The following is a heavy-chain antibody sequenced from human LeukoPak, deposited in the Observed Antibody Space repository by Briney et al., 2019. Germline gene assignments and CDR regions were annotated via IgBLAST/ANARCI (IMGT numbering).Heavy chain of an antibody. V-gene: IGHV3-21*01. D-gene: IGHD5/OR15-5a*01. Sequence: KAGGSLRLSCAASGFTFKTHTMNWVRQAPGKGLEWVSSITTTSRDTHIYYADSVKGRFTISRDNSKNTQYLQMNRLKADDTALYYYAKDSLKSIFAVSDYSYTDSGDNAVLGACDHWGQGTLITVSS. CDR1: GFTFKTHT. CDR2: ITTTSRDTHI. CDR3: AKDSLKSIFAVSDYSYTDSGDNAVLGACDH. J-gene: IGHJ4*02.